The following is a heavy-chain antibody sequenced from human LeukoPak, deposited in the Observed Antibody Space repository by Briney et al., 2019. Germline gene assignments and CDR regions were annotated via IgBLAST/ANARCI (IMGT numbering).Heavy chain of an antibody. Sequence: PSETLSLTCAVYGGSFSDYYWSWIRQPPGKGLEWIGEINHSGTTNYSLSLKSRVPISVDTSKNQFSLKLNSVTAADAAMYYRASHYSSGSYRYTGSFDSWGQGMLVNVSS. CDR3: ASHYSSGSYRYTGSFDS. CDR1: GGSFSDYY. D-gene: IGHD3-16*02. V-gene: IGHV4-34*01. CDR2: INHSGTT. J-gene: IGHJ4*02.